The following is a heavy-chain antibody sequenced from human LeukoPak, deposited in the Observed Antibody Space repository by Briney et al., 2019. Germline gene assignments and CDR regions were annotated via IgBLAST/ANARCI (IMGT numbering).Heavy chain of an antibody. CDR1: GFTSSSYW. J-gene: IGHJ6*03. V-gene: IGHV3-7*01. Sequence: PGGSLRLSCAASGFTSSSYWMSWVRQAPGKGLEWVANIKQDGSEKYYVDSVKGRFTISRDNAKNSLYLQMNSLRAEDTAVYYCARVRRAHYMDVWGKGTTVTVSS. CDR3: ARVRRAHYMDV. CDR2: IKQDGSEK.